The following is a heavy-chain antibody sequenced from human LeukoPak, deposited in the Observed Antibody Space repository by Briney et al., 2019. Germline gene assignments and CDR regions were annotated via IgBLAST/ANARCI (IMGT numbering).Heavy chain of an antibody. D-gene: IGHD4-23*01. J-gene: IGHJ4*02. CDR3: ARGNGGNSALDY. Sequence: ASVKVSCKASGYTFTGYYMHWVRQAPGQGLEWMGWINPNSGGTNYAQKFQGRVTITRNTSISTAYMELSSLRSEDTAVYYCARGNGGNSALDYWGQGTLVTVSS. CDR2: INPNSGGT. CDR1: GYTFTGYY. V-gene: IGHV1-2*02.